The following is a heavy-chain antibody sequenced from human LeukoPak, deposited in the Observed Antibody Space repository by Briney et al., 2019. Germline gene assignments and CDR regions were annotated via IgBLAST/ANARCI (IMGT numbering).Heavy chain of an antibody. V-gene: IGHV4-59*02. CDR1: GGSVSSYY. D-gene: IGHD6-13*01. Sequence: SETLSLTCTVSGGSVSSYYWSWIRQPPGKGLEGIGYIYYIGSTKYNPSLKSRVTISVDTTKNQFSLKLSSVTAADTAVYYCARYSSWYADYWGQGTLVTVSS. J-gene: IGHJ4*02. CDR2: IYYIGST. CDR3: ARYSSWYADY.